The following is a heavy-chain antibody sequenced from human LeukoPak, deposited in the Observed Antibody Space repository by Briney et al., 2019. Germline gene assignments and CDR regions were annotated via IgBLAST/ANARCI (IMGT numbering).Heavy chain of an antibody. D-gene: IGHD3-10*01. J-gene: IGHJ4*02. CDR3: ATDYYGSGSPGFGY. CDR2: IKSKTDGGTT. CDR1: GFTFKNAW. Sequence: GGSLRLSCAASGFTFKNAWMNWVRQAPGKGLEWAGRIKSKTDGGTTDNAAPVKGRFTISRDDSKNTLYLQMNSLKTEDTAVYYCATDYYGSGSPGFGYWGQGNMVTVSS. V-gene: IGHV3-15*07.